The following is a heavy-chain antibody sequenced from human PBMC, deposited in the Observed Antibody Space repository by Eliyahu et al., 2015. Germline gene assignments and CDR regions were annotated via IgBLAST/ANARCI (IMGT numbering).Heavy chain of an antibody. CDR1: GFTFSDYX. D-gene: IGHD4-23*01. J-gene: IGHJ2*01. CDR3: ARAVGYFDL. Sequence: EVQLVESGGGLVQPGGSXRXXXXASGFTFSDYXMNWVRQAPGKGLEWVSYISSSSSTIYYADSVKGRFTISRDNAKNSLYLQMNSLRDEDTAVYNCARAVGYFDLWGRGTLVTVSS. V-gene: IGHV3-48*02. CDR2: ISSSSSTI.